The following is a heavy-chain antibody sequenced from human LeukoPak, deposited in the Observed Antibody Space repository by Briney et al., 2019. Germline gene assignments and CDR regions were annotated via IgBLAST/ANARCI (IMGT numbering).Heavy chain of an antibody. J-gene: IGHJ4*02. D-gene: IGHD1-1*01. CDR1: GFTFSSYS. Sequence: GGSLRLSCAASGFTFSSYSMSWVRQAPGKGLEWVSSISSSSTYIYYADSVKGRFTISRDNAKNSLYLQMNSLRAEDTAVYYCARWKGDRDSDDYWGQGTLVTVSS. V-gene: IGHV3-21*01. CDR2: ISSSSTYI. CDR3: ARWKGDRDSDDY.